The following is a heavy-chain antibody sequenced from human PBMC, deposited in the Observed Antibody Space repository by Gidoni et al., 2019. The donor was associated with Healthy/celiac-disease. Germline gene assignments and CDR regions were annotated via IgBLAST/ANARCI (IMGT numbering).Heavy chain of an antibody. CDR2: IYYSGST. CDR3: ARGEILTGPQRPNWFDP. V-gene: IGHV4-31*03. CDR1: GGSISRGGYY. D-gene: IGHD3-9*01. Sequence: QVQLQESGPGLVEPSQTLSLTCTISGGSISRGGYYWSWIRQHPGKGLEWIGYIYYSGSTYYNPSLKSRVTISVDTSKNQFSLKLSSVTAADTAVYYCARGEILTGPQRPNWFDPWGQGTLVTVSS. J-gene: IGHJ5*02.